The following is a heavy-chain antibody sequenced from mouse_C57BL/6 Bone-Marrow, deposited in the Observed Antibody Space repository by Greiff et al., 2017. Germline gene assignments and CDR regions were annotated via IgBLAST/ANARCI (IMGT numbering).Heavy chain of an antibody. V-gene: IGHV3-6*01. Sequence: EVKLMESGPGLVKPSQSLSLSCSVTGYSITSGYYWNWIRQSPGNKLEWMGHLRYDGSNNYNPSLKNRISITRDTSKNQFFLQLNSVTNEDTATYYCARSGNYYGSSGAMDYWGQGTSVTVSS. J-gene: IGHJ4*01. CDR1: GYSITSGYY. D-gene: IGHD1-1*01. CDR3: ARSGNYYGSSGAMDY. CDR2: LRYDGSN.